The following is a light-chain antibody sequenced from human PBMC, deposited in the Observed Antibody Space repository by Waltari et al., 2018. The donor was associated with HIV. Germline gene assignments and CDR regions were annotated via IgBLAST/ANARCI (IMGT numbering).Light chain of an antibody. CDR3: AAWDDSLNGFV. J-gene: IGLJ1*01. V-gene: IGLV1-44*01. Sequence: QSVLTQPPSASGTPGQRVTISCSGSSSNVGSNTVNWYQQLPGTAPKLLIYNNNQRPSGVPDRFSGSKSGTSASLAINGLQSDNEAHYYCAAWDDSLNGFVFGTGTRVTVL. CDR1: SSNVGSNT. CDR2: NNN.